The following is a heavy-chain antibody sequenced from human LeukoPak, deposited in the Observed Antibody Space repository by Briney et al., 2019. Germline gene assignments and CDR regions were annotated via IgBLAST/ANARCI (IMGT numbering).Heavy chain of an antibody. CDR3: ARDRSGIAAAGPFDY. Sequence: GGSLRLSCAASGFTFSSYAMHWVRQAPGKGLEWVAVISYDGSNKYYADSVKGRFTISRDNSKNTLYLQMNSLRAEDTAVYYCARDRSGIAAAGPFDYWGQGTLVTVSS. CDR1: GFTFSSYA. D-gene: IGHD6-13*01. J-gene: IGHJ4*01. V-gene: IGHV3-30-3*01. CDR2: ISYDGSNK.